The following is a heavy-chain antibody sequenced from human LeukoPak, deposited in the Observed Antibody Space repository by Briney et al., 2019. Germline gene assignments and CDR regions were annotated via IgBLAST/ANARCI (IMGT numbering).Heavy chain of an antibody. V-gene: IGHV3-23*01. J-gene: IGHJ4*02. Sequence: PGGSLRLSCAASGFTFSSCAMSWVRQAPGKGLEWVSAISGSGGSTYYADSVKGRFTISRDNSKNTLYLQMNSLRAEDTAVYYCGRAQGTDYYDSSGYYFWALDYWGQGTLVTVSS. CDR2: ISGSGGST. CDR3: GRAQGTDYYDSSGYYFWALDY. D-gene: IGHD3-22*01. CDR1: GFTFSSCA.